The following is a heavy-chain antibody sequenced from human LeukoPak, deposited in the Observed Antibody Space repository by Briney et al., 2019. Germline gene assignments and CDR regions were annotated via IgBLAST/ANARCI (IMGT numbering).Heavy chain of an antibody. J-gene: IGHJ3*01. D-gene: IGHD3-16*01. CDR3: ARGWGSNVYASAFDV. CDR2: IYGDGSFT. V-gene: IGHV3-74*01. CDR1: GFTFSNFW. Sequence: GGSLRLSCAASGFTFSNFWMHWVRQAPGKGLVWVALIYGDGSFTRYADSVKGRFTISRDNPKNTLYLQMNDLRAEDTAMYYCARGWGSNVYASAFDVWGQGTMVTVSS.